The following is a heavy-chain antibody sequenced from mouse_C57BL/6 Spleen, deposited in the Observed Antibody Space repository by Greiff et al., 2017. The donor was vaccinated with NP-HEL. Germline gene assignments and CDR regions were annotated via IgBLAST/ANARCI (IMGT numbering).Heavy chain of an antibody. CDR1: GCTFTSYW. J-gene: IGHJ3*01. CDR2: IYPGNSDT. V-gene: IGHV1-5*01. D-gene: IGHD2-2*01. Sequence: EVQLQESGTVLARPGASVKMSCKTSGCTFTSYWMHWVKQRPGQGLEWIGAIYPGNSDTSYNEKFKGKAKLTAVTSACSAYMERSSLTNEDAAVYDSTRAGGYGYDWFAYWGQGTLVTVSA. CDR3: TRAGGYGYDWFAY.